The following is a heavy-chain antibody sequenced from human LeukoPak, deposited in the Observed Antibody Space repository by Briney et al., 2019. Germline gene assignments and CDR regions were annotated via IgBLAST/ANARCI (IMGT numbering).Heavy chain of an antibody. CDR3: ARVDWYHDFWSGYYGGYYFDY. CDR2: ISSSGSYI. J-gene: IGHJ4*02. V-gene: IGHV3-21*01. CDR1: GFTFSSYS. Sequence: GGSLRLSCAASGFTFSSYSMNWVRQAPGKGLEWVSSISSSGSYIYYADSVKGRFTISRDNAKNSLYLQMNSLRAEDTAVYYCARVDWYHDFWSGYYGGYYFDYWGQGTLVTVSS. D-gene: IGHD3-3*01.